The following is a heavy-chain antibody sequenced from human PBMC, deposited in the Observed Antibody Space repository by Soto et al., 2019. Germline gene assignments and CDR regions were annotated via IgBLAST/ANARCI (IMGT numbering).Heavy chain of an antibody. D-gene: IGHD1-1*01. CDR3: ARDKPWDLQRVYYYGMDV. CDR1: GFTFSSYE. V-gene: IGHV3-48*03. Sequence: EVQLVESGGGLVQPGGSLRLSCAASGFTFSSYEMNWVRQAPGKGLEWVSYISSSGSTIYYADSVKGRPTISRDNAKNSLYLQMNSLRAEDTAVYYCARDKPWDLQRVYYYGMDVWGQGTTVTVSS. CDR2: ISSSGSTI. J-gene: IGHJ6*02.